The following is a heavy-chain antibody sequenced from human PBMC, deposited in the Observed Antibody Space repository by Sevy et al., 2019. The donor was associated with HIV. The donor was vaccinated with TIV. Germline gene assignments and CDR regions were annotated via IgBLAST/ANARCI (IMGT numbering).Heavy chain of an antibody. V-gene: IGHV1-18*01. CDR2: ISAYNGNT. CDR3: ARDLYYCISTSCYWPLDY. Sequence: ASVKVSCKASGYTFTSYGISWVRQAPGQGLEWMGWISAYNGNTNYAQKLQGRVTMTTDTSTSTAYMELRSLRSDDTAVYYGARDLYYCISTSCYWPLDYWGQGTLVTVSS. J-gene: IGHJ4*02. D-gene: IGHD2-2*01. CDR1: GYTFTSYG.